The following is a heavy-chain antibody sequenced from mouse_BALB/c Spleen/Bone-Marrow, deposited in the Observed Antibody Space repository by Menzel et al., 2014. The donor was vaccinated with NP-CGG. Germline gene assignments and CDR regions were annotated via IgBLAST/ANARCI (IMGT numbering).Heavy chain of an antibody. V-gene: IGHV1S135*01. J-gene: IGHJ3*01. CDR2: IDPYNGGT. CDR3: ARENYGSSPAY. D-gene: IGHD1-1*01. Sequence: SGPELVKPGASVKVSCKASGYAFTCYNMYWVKQSHGKSLEWIGYIDPYNGGTSYNQKFKGKATLTVDKSSSTAYMHLDSLTSEDSAVYYCARENYGSSPAYWGQGTLVTVSA. CDR1: GYAFTCYN.